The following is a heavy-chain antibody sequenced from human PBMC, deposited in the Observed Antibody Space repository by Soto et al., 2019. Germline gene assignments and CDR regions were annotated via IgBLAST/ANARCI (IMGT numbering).Heavy chain of an antibody. CDR3: ARVSHEVVTLPLDY. D-gene: IGHD2-21*02. CDR2: INPNSGGT. J-gene: IGHJ4*02. V-gene: IGHV1-2*02. CDR1: GYTFTGYF. Sequence: QVQLVQSGAEVKKPGASVKVSCKASGYTFTGYFMHWVRQAPGQGLQWMGWINPNSGGTKYAQKVQGRVTMTWDTSISTAYRELSRLRSDDTAVYYCARVSHEVVTLPLDYWGQGTLVTVSS.